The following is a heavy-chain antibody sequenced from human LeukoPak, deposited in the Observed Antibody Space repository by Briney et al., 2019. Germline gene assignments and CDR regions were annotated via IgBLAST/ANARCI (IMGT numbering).Heavy chain of an antibody. J-gene: IGHJ4*02. CDR3: ARRVGANDY. V-gene: IGHV4-39*01. CDR2: IYYSGST. CDR1: GGSISSSRYY. D-gene: IGHD1-26*01. Sequence: PSETLSLTCTVSGGSISSSRYYWAWIRQPPGKGLEWIGSIYYSGSTYYNPSLKSRVTISVDTSKNQFSLKLSSVTAADTAVYYCARRVGANDYWGQGTLVTVSS.